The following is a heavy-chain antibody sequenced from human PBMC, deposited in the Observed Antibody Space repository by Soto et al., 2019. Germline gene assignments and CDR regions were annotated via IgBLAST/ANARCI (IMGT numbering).Heavy chain of an antibody. V-gene: IGHV1-69*05. CDR1: GGTFSSYA. D-gene: IGHD3-3*01. J-gene: IGHJ6*02. CDR2: IIPIFGTA. Sequence: SVKVSFKASGGTFSSYAISWVRQAPGQGLEWMGGIIPIFGTANYAQKFQGRVTITRDTSASTAYMELSSLRSEDTAVYYCARDQDDFWSGYYSSTYYGMDVWGQGTTVTVSS. CDR3: ARDQDDFWSGYYSSTYYGMDV.